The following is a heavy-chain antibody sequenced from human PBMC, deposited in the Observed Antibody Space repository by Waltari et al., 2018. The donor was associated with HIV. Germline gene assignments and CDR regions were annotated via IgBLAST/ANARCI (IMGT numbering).Heavy chain of an antibody. CDR3: ARGVDIVVVVAANYYYGMDV. V-gene: IGHV1-69*12. J-gene: IGHJ6*02. CDR2: LITRVGTA. D-gene: IGHD2-15*01. CDR1: GGTFSSYA. Sequence: QVQLVQSGAEVKKPGSSVKVSCKASGGTFSSYAISWVRQAPGQGLEWMGGLITRVGTANDALKFQGRVTINADESTSTAYMELSSLRSEDTAVYYCARGVDIVVVVAANYYYGMDVWGQGTTVTVSS.